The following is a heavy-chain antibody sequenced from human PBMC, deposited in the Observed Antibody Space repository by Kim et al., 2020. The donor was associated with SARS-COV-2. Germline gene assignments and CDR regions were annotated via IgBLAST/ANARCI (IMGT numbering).Heavy chain of an antibody. Sequence: SVKVSCKASGGTFSSYAISWVRQAPGQGLEWMGRIIPILGIANYAQKFQGRVTITADKSTSTAYMELSSLRSEDTAVYYCASIVGATSGSYYYYGMDVWGQGTTVTVSS. CDR1: GGTFSSYA. J-gene: IGHJ6*02. CDR2: IIPILGIA. V-gene: IGHV1-69*04. D-gene: IGHD1-26*01. CDR3: ASIVGATSGSYYYYGMDV.